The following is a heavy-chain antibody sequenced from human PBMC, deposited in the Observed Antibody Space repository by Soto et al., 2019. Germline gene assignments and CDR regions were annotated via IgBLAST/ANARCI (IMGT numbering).Heavy chain of an antibody. CDR3: ARDVTSSGVTYFDY. CDR1: GFTFGSFG. J-gene: IGHJ4*02. Sequence: QMQLVESGGGVVQPGRSLRLSCAASGFTFGSFGFHWVHQAPGKGLEWLAIISDDGSNKYLADSVKGRFTISRDNSKNTLYLQMNSLRAEDTAVYYCARDVTSSGVTYFDYWGQGTLVTVSS. D-gene: IGHD3-10*01. V-gene: IGHV3-30-3*01. CDR2: ISDDGSNK.